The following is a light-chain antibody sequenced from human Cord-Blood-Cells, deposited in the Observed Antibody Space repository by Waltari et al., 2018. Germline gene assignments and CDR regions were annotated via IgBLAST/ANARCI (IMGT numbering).Light chain of an antibody. V-gene: IGKV2-28*01. CDR1: QSLLYSNGYNY. J-gene: IGKJ1*01. CDR3: MQALQTPPT. CDR2: LGS. Sequence: DIVMTQSPLSLPVTPGEPASISCRSSQSLLYSNGYNYLDWYLQKPGQSPQLLIYLGSNRASGVPDRFSGSGSGTDFTLKISRVEAEDVWVYYCMQALQTPPTFGQGTKVEIK.